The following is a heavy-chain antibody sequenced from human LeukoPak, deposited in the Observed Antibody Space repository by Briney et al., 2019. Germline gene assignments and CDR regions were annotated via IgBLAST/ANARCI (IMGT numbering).Heavy chain of an antibody. V-gene: IGHV1-69*04. Sequence: SVKVSCKASGGTFSSYAISWVRQAPGQGHEWMGRIIPILGIANYAQKFQGRVTITADKSTSTAYMELSSLRSEDTAVYYCASTYYYDSSGYYLVAFDYWGQGTLVTVSS. CDR2: IIPILGIA. D-gene: IGHD3-22*01. CDR3: ASTYYYDSSGYYLVAFDY. J-gene: IGHJ4*02. CDR1: GGTFSSYA.